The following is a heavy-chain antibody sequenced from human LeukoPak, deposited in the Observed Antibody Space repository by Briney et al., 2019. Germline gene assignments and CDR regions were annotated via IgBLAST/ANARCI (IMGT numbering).Heavy chain of an antibody. CDR3: ARGSSGWYYFDY. D-gene: IGHD6-19*01. J-gene: IGHJ4*02. Sequence: GASVKVSCKASGGTFSSYAISWVRQAPGQGVEWMGGIIPIFGTANYAQKFQGRVTITADKSTSTAYMELSSLRSEDTAVYYCARGSSGWYYFDYWGQGTLVTVSS. CDR1: GGTFSSYA. V-gene: IGHV1-69*06. CDR2: IIPIFGTA.